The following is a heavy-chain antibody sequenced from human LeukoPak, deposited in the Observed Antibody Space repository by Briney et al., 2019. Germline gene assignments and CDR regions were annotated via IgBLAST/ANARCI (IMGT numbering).Heavy chain of an antibody. D-gene: IGHD2-2*03. J-gene: IGHJ6*03. CDR3: ATYLGYCTSSNCPYFYMDV. Sequence: QPGRSLRLSCAASGFTFSTYGMHWVRQAPGKGLEWVAVVWYDESPKYYADSVTGRFTISRDNSKNTLFLQLNSLRAEDTAVYYCATYLGYCTSSNCPYFYMDVWGTGTTVIVSS. CDR1: GFTFSTYG. CDR2: VWYDESPK. V-gene: IGHV3-33*01.